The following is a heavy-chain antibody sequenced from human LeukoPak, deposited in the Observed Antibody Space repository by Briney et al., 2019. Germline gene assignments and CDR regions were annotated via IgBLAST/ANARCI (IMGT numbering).Heavy chain of an antibody. J-gene: IGHJ4*02. Sequence: GASVKVSCKVSGYTLSEFSMHWVRQAPGKGLEWMGLINPTGTSTNYAQKFRGRVTMTRDTSTTTVYMELSSLRSEDTAVYYCAREESGGYFDYWGQGTLVTVSS. CDR2: INPTGTST. D-gene: IGHD2-8*02. CDR3: AREESGGYFDY. CDR1: GYTLSEFS. V-gene: IGHV1-46*01.